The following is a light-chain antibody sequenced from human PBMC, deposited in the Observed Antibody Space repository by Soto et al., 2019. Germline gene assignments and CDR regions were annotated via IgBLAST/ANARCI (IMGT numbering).Light chain of an antibody. CDR3: QQYGSSPYT. CDR2: GAS. CDR1: QSVSSTF. V-gene: IGKV3-20*01. Sequence: EIVLTQSPGTLSLSPGERATLSCRASQSVSSTFLVWYQQKPGQAPRLLSYGASSRATGIPDRFSGSGSGTDFTLTISRLEPEDFAVYYCQQYGSSPYTFGQGTKLEIK. J-gene: IGKJ2*01.